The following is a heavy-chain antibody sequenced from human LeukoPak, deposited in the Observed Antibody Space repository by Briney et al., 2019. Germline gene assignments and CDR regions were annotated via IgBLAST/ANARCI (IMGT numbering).Heavy chain of an antibody. CDR1: GFTFSSYA. V-gene: IGHV3-30*04. CDR2: ISYDGSNK. Sequence: GGSLRLSCAVSGFTFSSYAMHWVRQAPGKGLEWVAVISYDGSNKYYADSVKGRFTIPRDNFKNTLYLQMNSLRAEDTAVYYCARETVTTLFYYYYYMDVWGKGTTVTVSS. CDR3: ARETVTTLFYYYYYMDV. D-gene: IGHD4-17*01. J-gene: IGHJ6*03.